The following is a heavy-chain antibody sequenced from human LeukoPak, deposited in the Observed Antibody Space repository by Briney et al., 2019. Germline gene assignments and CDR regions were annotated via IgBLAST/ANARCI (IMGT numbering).Heavy chain of an antibody. CDR3: ARDGSPARFDY. V-gene: IGHV1-46*02. CDR1: GYTFNTYY. CDR2: INPSGGST. D-gene: IGHD6-13*01. Sequence: ASVKVSCKTSGYTFNTYYIHWVRQAPGQGLEWMGKINPSGGSTTYAQKFQGRVTMTRDTSTTTVYMELNNLKSEDTAVYYCARDGSPARFDYWGHGTLVTVSS. J-gene: IGHJ4*01.